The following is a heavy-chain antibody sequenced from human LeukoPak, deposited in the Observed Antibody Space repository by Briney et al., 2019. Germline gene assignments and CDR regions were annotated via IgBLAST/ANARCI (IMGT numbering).Heavy chain of an antibody. J-gene: IGHJ4*02. CDR3: ARDVGSRYYFDY. D-gene: IGHD3-10*01. Sequence: GGSLRRSCAASGFTFSDYRMSWIRQAPGMGLEWVSYISTSGSIIYYADSVKGRFTISRDNAKNSLYLQMNSLRAEDTAVYYCARDVGSRYYFDYWGQGTLVTVSS. CDR1: GFTFSDYR. V-gene: IGHV3-11*01. CDR2: ISTSGSII.